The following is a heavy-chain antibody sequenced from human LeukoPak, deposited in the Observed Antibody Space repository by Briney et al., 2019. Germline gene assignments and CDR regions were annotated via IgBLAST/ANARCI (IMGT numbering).Heavy chain of an antibody. CDR3: AKVRGGVVANYYFDY. CDR1: GFTFDDYA. J-gene: IGHJ4*02. V-gene: IGHV3-9*01. CDR2: ISWNSGSI. Sequence: GRSLRLSCAASGFTFDDYAMHWVQQAPGKGLEWVSGISWNSGSIGYADSVKGRFTISRDNAKNSLYLQMNSLRAEDTALYYCAKVRGGVVANYYFDYWGQGTLVTVSS. D-gene: IGHD5-12*01.